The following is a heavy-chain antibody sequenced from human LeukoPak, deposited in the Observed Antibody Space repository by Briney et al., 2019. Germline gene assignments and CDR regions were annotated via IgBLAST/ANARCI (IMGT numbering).Heavy chain of an antibody. V-gene: IGHV3-7*05. D-gene: IGHD5-24*01. CDR1: GFTLSSYW. J-gene: IGHJ4*02. Sequence: RGSLRLSCAVSGFTLSSYWMTWVRQAPGKGLEWVANIKQDGSEKNYVDSVKGRFTISRDNAKNSLYLQMSSLRADDTAVYYCARQTERDAYNRSWGQETLVTVSS. CDR3: ARQTERDAYNRS. CDR2: IKQDGSEK.